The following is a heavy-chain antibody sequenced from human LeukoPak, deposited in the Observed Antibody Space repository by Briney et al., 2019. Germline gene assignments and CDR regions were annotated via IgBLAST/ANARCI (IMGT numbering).Heavy chain of an antibody. Sequence: GGSLRLSCAASGFTFSSYGMHWVRRAPGKGLEWVAVISYDGSNKYYADSVKGRFTISRDNSKNTLYLQMNSLRAEDTAVYYCAKDHYRVATSINPLDYWGQGTLVTVSS. V-gene: IGHV3-30*18. J-gene: IGHJ4*02. D-gene: IGHD5-12*01. CDR1: GFTFSSYG. CDR2: ISYDGSNK. CDR3: AKDHYRVATSINPLDY.